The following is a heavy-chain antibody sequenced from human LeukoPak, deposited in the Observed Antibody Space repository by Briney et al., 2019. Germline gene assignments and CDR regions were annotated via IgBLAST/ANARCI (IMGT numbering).Heavy chain of an antibody. CDR3: ARDNVDTAMVTDY. CDR2: IIPILGIA. J-gene: IGHJ4*02. V-gene: IGHV1-69*04. D-gene: IGHD5-18*01. CDR1: GYTFTSYG. Sequence: SVKVSCKASGYTFTSYGISWVRQAPGQGLEWMGRIIPILGIANYAQKFQGRVTITADKSTSTAYMELSSLRSEDTAVYYCARDNVDTAMVTDYWGQGTLVTVSS.